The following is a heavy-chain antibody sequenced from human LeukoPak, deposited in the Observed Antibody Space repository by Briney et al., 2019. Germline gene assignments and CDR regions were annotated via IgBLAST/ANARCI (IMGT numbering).Heavy chain of an antibody. D-gene: IGHD2-15*01. CDR2: INHSGST. V-gene: IGHV4-34*01. Sequence: SETLSLTCAVYGGSFSGYYWSWIRQPPGKGLEWIGEINHSGSTNYNPSLKSRVTISVDTSKNHFSLKLSSVTAADTAVYYCAREGGHCSGGSCYSVLYYYYMDVWGKGTTVTISS. CDR1: GGSFSGYY. CDR3: AREGGHCSGGSCYSVLYYYYMDV. J-gene: IGHJ6*03.